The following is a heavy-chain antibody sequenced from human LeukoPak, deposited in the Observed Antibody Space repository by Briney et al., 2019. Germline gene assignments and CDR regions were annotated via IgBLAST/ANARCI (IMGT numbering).Heavy chain of an antibody. CDR3: TRVGYIDEGIDY. CDR2: IKQGGSKK. Sequence: GGSLRLSCVASGFPFSSYWMTWVRQAPGKGLEWVANIKQGGSKKSYVDSVKGRFTISRDNAKNSLYLQMNSLRAEDTAIYYCTRVGYIDEGIDYWGQGTLVTVSS. D-gene: IGHD5-24*01. J-gene: IGHJ4*02. V-gene: IGHV3-7*04. CDR1: GFPFSSYW.